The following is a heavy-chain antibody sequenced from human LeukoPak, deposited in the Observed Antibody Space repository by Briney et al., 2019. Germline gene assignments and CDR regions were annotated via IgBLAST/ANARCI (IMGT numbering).Heavy chain of an antibody. V-gene: IGHV3-9*01. CDR1: GFTFDGYA. CDR3: AKGYQLPYYFDY. D-gene: IGHD2-2*01. Sequence: GGSLRLSCAASGFTFDGYAMHWVRQAPGKGLEWVSGISWNSGSIGYADSVKGRFTISRDNAKNSLYLQMNSLRAEDTALYYCAKGYQLPYYFDYWGQGTLVTVSS. J-gene: IGHJ4*02. CDR2: ISWNSGSI.